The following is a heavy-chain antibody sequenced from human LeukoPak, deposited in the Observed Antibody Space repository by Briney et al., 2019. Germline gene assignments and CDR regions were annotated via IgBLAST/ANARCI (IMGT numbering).Heavy chain of an antibody. V-gene: IGHV1-18*01. Sequence: ASVKVSCKASGYTFTTYNINWVRQAPGQGLEWMGWISGYNGNTNYAQKLQGRVTMTTDTSTSTAYMELRSLRSEDTAVYYCAARALAAGTRYFDYWGQGTLVTVSS. J-gene: IGHJ4*02. D-gene: IGHD6-13*01. CDR1: GYTFTTYN. CDR3: AARALAAGTRYFDY. CDR2: ISGYNGNT.